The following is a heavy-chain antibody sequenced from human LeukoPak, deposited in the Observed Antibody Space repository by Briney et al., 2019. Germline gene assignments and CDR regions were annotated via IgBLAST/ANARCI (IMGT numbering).Heavy chain of an antibody. D-gene: IGHD6-13*01. Sequence: ASVKVSCKASGYTFTSYGISWVRQAPGQGLEWMGWISAYNGNTNYAQKLQGRVTMTTDTSTSTACMELRSLRSDDTAVYYCARRIAAAGIDYWGQGTLVTVSS. V-gene: IGHV1-18*01. J-gene: IGHJ4*02. CDR1: GYTFTSYG. CDR2: ISAYNGNT. CDR3: ARRIAAAGIDY.